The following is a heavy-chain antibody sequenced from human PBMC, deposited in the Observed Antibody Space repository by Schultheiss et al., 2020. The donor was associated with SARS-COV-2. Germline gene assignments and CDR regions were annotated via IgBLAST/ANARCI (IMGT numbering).Heavy chain of an antibody. V-gene: IGHV3-64*01. CDR1: GFTFSSYA. D-gene: IGHD2-2*01. J-gene: IGHJ4*02. CDR3: ARGSQYQLSRLDY. CDR2: ISSNGGST. Sequence: GGSLRLSCAASGFTFSSYAMHWVRQAPGKGLEYVSAISSNGGSTYYANSVKGRFTISRDNSKNTLYLQMNSLRAEDTAVYYCARGSQYQLSRLDYWGQGTLVTVSS.